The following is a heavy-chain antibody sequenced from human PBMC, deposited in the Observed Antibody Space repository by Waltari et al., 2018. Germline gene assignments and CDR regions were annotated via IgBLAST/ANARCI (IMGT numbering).Heavy chain of an antibody. CDR2: INHSGRT. V-gene: IGHV4-34*01. Sequence: QVQLQQWGAGLLKPSETLSLTCAVYGGSFSGYYWSWIRQPPGKGQEWIGEINHSGRTNYNPSPKSRVTISVDTSKNQFSLKLSSVTAADTAVYYCARAGGVGELPFRRWGQGTLVTVSS. D-gene: IGHD3-16*01. J-gene: IGHJ4*02. CDR3: ARAGGVGELPFRR. CDR1: GGSFSGYY.